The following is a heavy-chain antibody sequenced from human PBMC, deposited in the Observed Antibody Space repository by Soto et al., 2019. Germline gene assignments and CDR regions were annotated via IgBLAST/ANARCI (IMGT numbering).Heavy chain of an antibody. CDR3: ASARQLSAVAPAAFEH. J-gene: IGHJ4*02. D-gene: IGHD5-12*01. CDR2: LNPDNGAT. V-gene: IGHV1-2*04. CDR1: GYTFTGYY. Sequence: QVQLVQSGAEVKKPGASVKVSCKASGYTFTGYYLHWVRQAPGQGLEWMGWLNPDNGATNYARDFRDWVTMTRDSSISTDYMELSSLRFADTAVYFCASARQLSAVAPAAFEHWGQGTLVTVST.